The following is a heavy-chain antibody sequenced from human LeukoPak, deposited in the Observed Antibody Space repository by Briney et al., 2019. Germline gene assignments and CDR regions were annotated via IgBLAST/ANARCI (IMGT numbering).Heavy chain of an antibody. CDR3: AKEISSGDY. CDR1: GFSFSSYW. D-gene: IGHD6-19*01. V-gene: IGHV3-7*01. CDR2: IKEDGSER. Sequence: GGSLRLSCAASGFSFSSYWMTWVRQAPGKGLEWVANIKEDGSERYYADSVKGRFTISRDSAKNSLYLQMNSLRAEDTAVYYCAKEISSGDYWGQGTLVTVSS. J-gene: IGHJ4*02.